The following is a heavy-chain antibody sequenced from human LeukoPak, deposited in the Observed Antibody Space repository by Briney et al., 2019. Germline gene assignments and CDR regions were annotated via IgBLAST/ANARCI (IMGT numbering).Heavy chain of an antibody. CDR2: IKQDGSAN. CDR3: ARYLAGHSSSWSDDY. D-gene: IGHD6-13*01. V-gene: IGHV3-7*01. Sequence: GGSLRLSCAASGFTFSDYWMSWVRQAPGKGLEWVANIKQDGSANYYADSVKGRFTISRDNAKNSLYLQMNSLRAEDTAVYYCARYLAGHSSSWSDDYWGQGTLVTVSS. J-gene: IGHJ4*02. CDR1: GFTFSDYW.